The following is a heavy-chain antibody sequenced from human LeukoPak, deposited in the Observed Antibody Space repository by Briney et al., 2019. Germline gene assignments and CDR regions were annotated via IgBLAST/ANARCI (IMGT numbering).Heavy chain of an antibody. J-gene: IGHJ4*02. D-gene: IGHD1-14*01. V-gene: IGHV1-18*04. CDR2: ISAYNGNT. CDR3: ARDLYPRSNFPVSAFDY. CDR1: GYTFTGYY. Sequence: ASVKVSCKASGYTFTGYYMHWVRQAPGQGLEWMGWISAYNGNTNYAQKLQGRVTMTTDTSTSTAYMELRSLRSDDTAVYYCARDLYPRSNFPVSAFDYWGQGTLVPVSS.